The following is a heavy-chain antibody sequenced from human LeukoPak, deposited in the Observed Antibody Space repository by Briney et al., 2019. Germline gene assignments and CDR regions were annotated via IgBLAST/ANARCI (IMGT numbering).Heavy chain of an antibody. D-gene: IGHD3-10*01. CDR2: MYYSGSA. J-gene: IGHJ5*02. CDR3: ARRPASVLLMVREKPGWFDP. CDR1: GVSISSSSYY. Sequence: SETLSLTCTVSGVSISSSSYYWGWIRQPPGKGLEWIGSMYYSGSAYYNPSLKSRVTISIDTSKNQFSLKLSSVTAADTAVYYCARRPASVLLMVREKPGWFDPWGQGTLVTVSS. V-gene: IGHV4-39*01.